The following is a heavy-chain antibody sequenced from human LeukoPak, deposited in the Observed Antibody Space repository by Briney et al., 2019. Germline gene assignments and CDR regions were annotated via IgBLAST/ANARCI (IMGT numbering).Heavy chain of an antibody. D-gene: IGHD3-16*02. J-gene: IGHJ4*02. CDR2: ISSSGSTI. CDR1: GFTFSDYY. Sequence: PGGSLRLSCAASGFTFSDYYMSWIRQAPGKGLEWVSYISSSGSTIYYADSVKGRFTISRDNAKNSLYLQMNSLRAEDTAVYYCARGGVNDYVWGSYRSHYYFDYWGQGTLVTVSS. CDR3: ARGGVNDYVWGSYRSHYYFDY. V-gene: IGHV3-11*04.